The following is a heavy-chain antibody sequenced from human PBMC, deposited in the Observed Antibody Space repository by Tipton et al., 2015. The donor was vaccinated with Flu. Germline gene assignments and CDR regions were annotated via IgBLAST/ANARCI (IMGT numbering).Heavy chain of an antibody. V-gene: IGHV3-33*01. Sequence: RSLRLSCAASGFTFSSYGMHWVRQAPGKGLEWVAVIWYDGSNKYYADSVKGRFTISRDNSKNTLYLQMNSLRAEDTAVYYCAREYGDYGGVVRGKGKNWFDPWGQGTLVTVSS. CDR2: IWYDGSNK. CDR3: AREYGDYGGVVRGKGKNWFDP. J-gene: IGHJ5*02. D-gene: IGHD4-17*01. CDR1: GFTFSSYG.